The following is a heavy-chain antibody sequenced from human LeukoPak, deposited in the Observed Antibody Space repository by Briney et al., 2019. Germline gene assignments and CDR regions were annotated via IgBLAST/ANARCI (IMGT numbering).Heavy chain of an antibody. CDR2: IGGGSSPI. CDR1: GFSFNSYS. D-gene: IGHD3-3*01. J-gene: IGHJ4*02. V-gene: IGHV3-48*02. CDR3: VRDHEWSFDF. Sequence: GGSLRLSCAASGFSFNSYSMNWVRQAPGKGLEWVSYIGGGSSPIKYADSVKGRFTISRDNARNSLDLEMNSLRDEDTAVYYCVRDHEWSFDFWGQGTLVTVSP.